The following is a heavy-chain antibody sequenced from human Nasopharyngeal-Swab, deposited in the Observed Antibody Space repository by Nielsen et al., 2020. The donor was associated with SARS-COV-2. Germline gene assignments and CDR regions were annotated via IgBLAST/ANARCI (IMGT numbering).Heavy chain of an antibody. J-gene: IGHJ4*02. CDR3: ARSRSRIVGAPEY. D-gene: IGHD1-26*01. Sequence: SETLSLTCTVSGGSISSGGYYWTWIRQPPGKGLEWIGNIYYSANTKDNPSLERRVTMSMEPARNQSSLRLTSVTPADTAVYYCARSRSRIVGAPEYWGQGTLVTVSS. CDR1: GGSISSGGYY. CDR2: IYYSANT. V-gene: IGHV4-61*08.